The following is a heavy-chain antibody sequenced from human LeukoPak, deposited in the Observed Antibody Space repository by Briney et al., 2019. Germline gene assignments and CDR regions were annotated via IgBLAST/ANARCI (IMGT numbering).Heavy chain of an antibody. J-gene: IGHJ2*01. CDR3: ARDRRYYDSSGYYFHWYFDL. CDR1: GFTVSSNY. CDR2: IYSGVST. Sequence: GGSLRLSCAASGFTVSSNYMSWVRQAPGKGLEWVSVIYSGVSTYYADSVKGRFTISRDNSKNTLYLHMNSLRAEDTALYYCARDRRYYDSSGYYFHWYFDLWGRGTLVTVSS. V-gene: IGHV3-53*01. D-gene: IGHD3-22*01.